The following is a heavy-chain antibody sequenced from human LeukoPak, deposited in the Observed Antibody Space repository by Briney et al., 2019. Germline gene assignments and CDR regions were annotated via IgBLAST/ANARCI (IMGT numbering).Heavy chain of an antibody. CDR1: GFTFSDYY. J-gene: IGHJ3*02. CDR2: ISSSGSTI. V-gene: IGHV3-11*01. CDR3: ARDRSELWEATPDAFDI. Sequence: PGGSLRLSCAASGFTFSDYYMSWIRQAPGKGLEWVSYISSSGSTIYYADSVKGRFTISRDNAKNSLYLQMNSLRAEDTAVYYCARDRSELWEATPDAFDIWGQGTMVTVSS. D-gene: IGHD1-26*01.